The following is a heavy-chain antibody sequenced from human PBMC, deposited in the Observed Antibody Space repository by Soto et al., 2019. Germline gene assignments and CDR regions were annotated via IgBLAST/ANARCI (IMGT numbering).Heavy chain of an antibody. Sequence: SVRRSCAASGFTFGSYWMSWVRQAPGKGLEWVANIKQDGSEKYYVDSVKGRFTISRDNAKNSLYLQMNSLRAEDTAVYYCARSIAVAGTSSSPYLPLLSYCGQGTLVTVSS. CDR1: GFTFGSYW. V-gene: IGHV3-7*01. CDR2: IKQDGSEK. D-gene: IGHD6-19*01. CDR3: ARSIAVAGTSSSPYLPLLSY. J-gene: IGHJ4*02.